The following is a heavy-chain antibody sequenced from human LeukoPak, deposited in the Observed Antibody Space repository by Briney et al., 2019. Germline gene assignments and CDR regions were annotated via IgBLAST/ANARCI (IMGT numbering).Heavy chain of an antibody. CDR3: ARGYYYDSSGYTGNWFDP. CDR1: GGSISSYY. V-gene: IGHV4-34*01. Sequence: PSETLSLTCTVSGGSISSYYWSWIRQPPGKGLEWIGEINHSGSTNYNPSLKSRVTISVDTSKNQFSLKLSSVTAADTAVYYCARGYYYDSSGYTGNWFDPWGQGALVTVSS. J-gene: IGHJ5*02. CDR2: INHSGST. D-gene: IGHD3-22*01.